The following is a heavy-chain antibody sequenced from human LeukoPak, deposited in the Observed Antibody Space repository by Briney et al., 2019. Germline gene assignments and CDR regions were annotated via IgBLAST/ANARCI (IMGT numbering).Heavy chain of an antibody. CDR1: GFTFSSYG. CDR2: ISYDGSNK. D-gene: IGHD4-17*01. CDR3: ARDYGDSTYLNWFDP. V-gene: IGHV3-30*03. Sequence: GRSLRLSCAASGFTFSSYGMHWVRQAPGKGLEWVAVISYDGSNKYYADSVKGRFTISRDNSKNTLYLQMNSLRAEDTAVYYCARDYGDSTYLNWFDPWGQGTLVTVSS. J-gene: IGHJ5*02.